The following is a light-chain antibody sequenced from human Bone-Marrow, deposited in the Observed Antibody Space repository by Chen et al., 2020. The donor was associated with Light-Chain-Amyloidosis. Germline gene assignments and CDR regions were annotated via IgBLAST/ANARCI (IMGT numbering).Light chain of an antibody. J-gene: IGLJ3*02. V-gene: IGLV3-9*01. CDR2: KNT. Sequence: SYELTQPLSVSVALGQTATLTCEGNNIGGKDVHWYQQRPGQAPVLVIYKNTNRPSGIPERLSGSNSGNTATLTISRAQAGDEADYHWHVWDSYTAVFGGGTKLTVL. CDR3: HVWDSYTAV. CDR1: NIGGKD.